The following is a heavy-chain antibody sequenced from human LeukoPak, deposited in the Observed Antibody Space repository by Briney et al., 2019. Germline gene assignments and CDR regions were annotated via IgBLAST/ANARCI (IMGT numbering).Heavy chain of an antibody. D-gene: IGHD3-10*01. J-gene: IGHJ6*03. V-gene: IGHV1-69*13. CDR1: GGTFSSYA. CDR2: IIPIFGTA. CDR3: ARMGRVLHGVYYYYYYMDV. Sequence: SVKVSCXASGGTFSSYAISWVRQAPGQGLEWMGGIIPIFGTANYAQKFQGRVTITADESTSTAYMELSSLRSEDTAVYYCARMGRVLHGVYYYYYYMDVRGKGTTVTVSS.